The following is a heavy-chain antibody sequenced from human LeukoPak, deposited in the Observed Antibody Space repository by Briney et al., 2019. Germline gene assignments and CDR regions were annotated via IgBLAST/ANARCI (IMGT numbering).Heavy chain of an antibody. CDR2: INPSGGST. J-gene: IGHJ5*02. CDR1: GYTFTSYY. V-gene: IGHV1-46*01. CDR3: ARDLRCSSSSCYYWFDP. Sequence: ASVKVSCKASGYTFTSYYMHWVRQAPGQGLEWMGIINPSGGSTNYAQKFQGRVTMTRDTSTSTVYMELSSLRSEDTAVYYCARDLRCSSSSCYYWFDPWGQGTLVTVSS. D-gene: IGHD2-2*01.